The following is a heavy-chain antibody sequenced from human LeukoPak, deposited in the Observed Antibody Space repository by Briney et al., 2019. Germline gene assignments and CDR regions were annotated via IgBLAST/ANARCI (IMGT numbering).Heavy chain of an antibody. V-gene: IGHV3-74*01. CDR3: VKQDIGSYLGGY. CDR2: ISSDGTNT. D-gene: IGHD1-26*01. J-gene: IGHJ4*02. CDR1: GFTVSSYW. Sequence: TGGSLRLSCVGSGFTVSSYWMHWVRQAPGKGPVWVPHISSDGTNTGYADSVKGRFTISRDTAKNTLYLQMDSLRADDTAVYYCVKQDIGSYLGGYWGQGTLVTVSS.